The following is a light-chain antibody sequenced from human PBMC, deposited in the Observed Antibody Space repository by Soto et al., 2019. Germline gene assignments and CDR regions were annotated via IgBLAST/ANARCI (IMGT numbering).Light chain of an antibody. V-gene: IGKV3-11*01. J-gene: IGKJ4*01. CDR2: DSS. CDR3: QHRSL. CDR1: QRVSSY. Sequence: VLTQPPATLSLSPGERATLSCRASQRVSSYLAWYQQKPGQAPRLLIYDSSKRATGIPAGFNGSGSETDFTLTISSLEPEDSAVYYCQHRSLFGGGTKVEIK.